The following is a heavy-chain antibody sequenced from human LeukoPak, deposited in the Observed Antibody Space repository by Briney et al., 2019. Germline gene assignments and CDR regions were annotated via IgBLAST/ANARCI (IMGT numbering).Heavy chain of an antibody. V-gene: IGHV4-34*01. CDR2: INHSGST. Sequence: SETLSLTCAVYGGSFSGYYWSWIRQPAGKGLEWIGEINHSGSTNYNPSLKSRVTISVDTSKNQFSLKLSSVTAADTAVYYCARLRRGDSYGWGSSYYYMDVWGKGTTVTISS. CDR3: ARLRRGDSYGWGSSYYYMDV. D-gene: IGHD5-18*01. J-gene: IGHJ6*03. CDR1: GGSFSGYY.